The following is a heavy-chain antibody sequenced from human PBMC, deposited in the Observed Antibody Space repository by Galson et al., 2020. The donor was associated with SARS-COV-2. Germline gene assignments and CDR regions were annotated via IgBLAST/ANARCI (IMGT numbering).Heavy chain of an antibody. V-gene: IGHV2-5*01. CDR2: ISWHDDK. CDR1: GFSLTTSGVG. CDR3: AHVPKQYDSSGAGDAFDI. Sequence: SGPTLVKPTQTLTLTCTFSGFSLTTSGVGVGCIRQPPGKALEWLALISWHDDKRYSPSLKSRLTITTDTSNNQVVLIMPNMDPVDTATYYCAHVPKQYDSSGAGDAFDIWGQGTMVTVSS. J-gene: IGHJ3*02. D-gene: IGHD3-22*01.